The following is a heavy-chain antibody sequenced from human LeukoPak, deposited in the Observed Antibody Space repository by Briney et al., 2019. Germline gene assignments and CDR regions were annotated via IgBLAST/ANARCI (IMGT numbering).Heavy chain of an antibody. V-gene: IGHV1-18*01. CDR1: GYSFTSYG. Sequence: ASVKVSCTASGYSFTSYGLSWVRQAPGQGLEWMGGISAYNGNTNYAQKLQGRVTMTTDTSTSTAYMEVRSLRSDDTAVYYCAREDWDDSSAYDSNTRGYGMDVWGQGTTVTVSS. J-gene: IGHJ6*02. CDR2: ISAYNGNT. D-gene: IGHD3-22*01. CDR3: AREDWDDSSAYDSNTRGYGMDV.